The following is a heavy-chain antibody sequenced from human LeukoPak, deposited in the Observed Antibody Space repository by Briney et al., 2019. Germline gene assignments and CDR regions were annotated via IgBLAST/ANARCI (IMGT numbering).Heavy chain of an antibody. CDR1: GFTFSSYW. Sequence: GGSLRLSCAASGFTFSSYWMHWVRQAPGEGLVWVSLINSDGSSTSYADSVKGRFTISRGNAKNTLYLQMNSLRAEDTAVYYCAKEPNAYSSDSYFDYWGQGTLVTVSS. CDR2: INSDGSST. D-gene: IGHD3-10*01. J-gene: IGHJ4*02. CDR3: AKEPNAYSSDSYFDY. V-gene: IGHV3-74*01.